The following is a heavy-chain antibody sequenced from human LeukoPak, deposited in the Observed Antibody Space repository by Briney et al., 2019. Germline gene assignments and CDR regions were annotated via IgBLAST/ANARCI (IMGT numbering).Heavy chain of an antibody. J-gene: IGHJ3*02. CDR2: IYTTGST. D-gene: IGHD3-22*01. Sequence: SQTLSLTCTVSSGSITSGNNYWTWVRQPAGKGLEWVGHIYTTGSTTGRTNYSPSLKSRVTISVDTSKNQFSLKLTSVTAADTAVYYCARMGPSYDSSGYYDAFDIWGQGTMVTVSS. CDR3: ARMGPSYDSSGYYDAFDI. V-gene: IGHV4-61*09. CDR1: SGSITSGNNY.